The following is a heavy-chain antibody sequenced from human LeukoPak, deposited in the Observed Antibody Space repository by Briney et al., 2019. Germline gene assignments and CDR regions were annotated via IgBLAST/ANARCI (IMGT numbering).Heavy chain of an antibody. CDR1: GFTFSSHT. Sequence: GGSLRLSCAGSGFTFSSHTMHWVRQAPGKGLECVSGMSSNGGWTYYANSVKGRFTISRDNSKNTLYLQMGSLRAEDMAVYYCARDGGYDNSGYNYFDYWGQGVLVTVSS. D-gene: IGHD3-22*01. CDR3: ARDGGYDNSGYNYFDY. J-gene: IGHJ4*02. CDR2: MSSNGGWT. V-gene: IGHV3-64*01.